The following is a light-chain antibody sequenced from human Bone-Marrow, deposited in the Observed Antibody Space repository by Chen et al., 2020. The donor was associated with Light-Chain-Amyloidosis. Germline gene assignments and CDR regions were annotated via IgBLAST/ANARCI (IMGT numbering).Light chain of an antibody. CDR1: DLPTKY. Sequence: SYELTQPPSVSVSPGQTARITCSGDDLPTKYAYWYQQKPGKAPVLVIHRDTERPSGISERFSGSRSGTTATLPISRVQAEDEGDYHCQAADSSGTYEVVFGGGTKLTVL. V-gene: IGLV3-25*03. CDR3: QAADSSGTYEVV. CDR2: RDT. J-gene: IGLJ2*01.